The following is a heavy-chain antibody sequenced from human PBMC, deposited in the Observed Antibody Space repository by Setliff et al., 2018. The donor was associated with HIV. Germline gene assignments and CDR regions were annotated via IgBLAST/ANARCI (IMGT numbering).Heavy chain of an antibody. V-gene: IGHV1-18*01. Sequence: GSVKVSCKASTYTFTSYGISWVRQAPGQGLEWMGWISAYNGNTNYAQKVQGRVTMTTDTSTSTAYMELRSLRSDDTAVYYCASGRGEYSSGWYRNALDIWGQGTMVTVSS. CDR3: ASGRGEYSSGWYRNALDI. D-gene: IGHD6-19*01. CDR2: ISAYNGNT. J-gene: IGHJ3*02. CDR1: TYTFTSYG.